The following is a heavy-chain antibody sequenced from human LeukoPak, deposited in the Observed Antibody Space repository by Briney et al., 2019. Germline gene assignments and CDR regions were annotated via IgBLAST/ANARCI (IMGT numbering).Heavy chain of an antibody. CDR3: ARDLFWDSSGYFGWYWYFDL. J-gene: IGHJ2*01. Sequence: GGSLRLSCAASGFTFSDYYMSWIRQAPGKGLEWVSYISSSSSYTNYADSVKGRFTISRDNAKNSLYLQMNSLRAEDTAVYYCARDLFWDSSGYFGWYWYFDLWGRGTLVTVSS. V-gene: IGHV3-11*06. CDR1: GFTFSDYY. CDR2: ISSSSSYT. D-gene: IGHD3-22*01.